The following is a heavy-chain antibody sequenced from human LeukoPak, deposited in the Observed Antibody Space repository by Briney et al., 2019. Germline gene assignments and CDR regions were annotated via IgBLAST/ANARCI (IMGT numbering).Heavy chain of an antibody. J-gene: IGHJ4*02. CDR1: GLTFSDSY. D-gene: IGHD5-18*01. V-gene: IGHV3-11*01. CDR3: ARPTDSSVDY. Sequence: GGSLRLSCVASGLTFSDSYMSWIRQAPGKGLEWITYISGSGTTIYHADSVKGRFTISRDNAKNSVYLQMNSLGDEDTAVYYCARPTDSSVDYWGQGTLVTVSS. CDR2: ISGSGTTI.